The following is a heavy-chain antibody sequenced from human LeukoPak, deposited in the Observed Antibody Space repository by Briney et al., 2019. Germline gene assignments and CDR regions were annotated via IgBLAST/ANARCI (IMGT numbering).Heavy chain of an antibody. Sequence: PGGSLRLSCAASGFTFSSNWMSWVRQAPGKGLEWVAHIRQDGSDKYYMDSVKGRFTISRDNAKNSLSLQMSSLRVEDTAVYYCARDRDCGDGGCYPHFDYWGQGVRVTVSS. CDR1: GFTFSSNW. D-gene: IGHD2-15*01. CDR2: IRQDGSDK. CDR3: ARDRDCGDGGCYPHFDY. V-gene: IGHV3-7*01. J-gene: IGHJ4*02.